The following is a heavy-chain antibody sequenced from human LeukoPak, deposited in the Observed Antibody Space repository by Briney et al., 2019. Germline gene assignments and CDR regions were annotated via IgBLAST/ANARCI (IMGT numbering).Heavy chain of an antibody. CDR2: ISGSGGST. CDR1: GFTFSSYA. V-gene: IGHV3-23*01. D-gene: IGHD6-19*01. J-gene: IGHJ3*02. CDR3: ARYGLAAFDI. Sequence: GGSLRLSCAASGFTFSSYAMSWVRQAPGKGLEWVSAISGSGGSTYYADSVKGRFTISRDNAKNSLYLQMNSLRAEDTAVYYCARYGLAAFDIWGQGTMVTVSS.